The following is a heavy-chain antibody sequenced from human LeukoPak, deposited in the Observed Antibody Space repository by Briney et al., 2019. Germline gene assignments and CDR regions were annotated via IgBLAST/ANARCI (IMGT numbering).Heavy chain of an antibody. CDR2: MNPNSDNT. D-gene: IGHD3-10*01. CDR1: GYTLTSYD. V-gene: IGHV1-8*02. CDR3: ARMVLPQCKFDY. J-gene: IGHJ4*02. Sequence: ASVKVSCKASGYTLTSYDINWVRQAAGPGREWMGWMNPNSDNTGYAQKFQGRVTMTTGTSTSTDHMELRSLRSDDPAVYYCARMVLPQCKFDYWGQGTLVTVSS.